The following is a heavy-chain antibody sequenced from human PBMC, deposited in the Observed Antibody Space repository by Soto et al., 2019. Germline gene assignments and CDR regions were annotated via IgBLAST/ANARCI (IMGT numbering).Heavy chain of an antibody. CDR2: IYYSGST. J-gene: IGHJ4*02. D-gene: IGHD3-16*01. V-gene: IGHV4-39*01. CDR1: GGSISSSDYY. Sequence: SETLSLTCTVSGGSISSSDYYWGWIRQPPGKGLEWIGSIYYSGSTYYNPSLKSRVTISVDTSKNQFSLKLSSVTAADTAVYYCARRVEDYVWGKTSYYFDYWGQGTLVTVSS. CDR3: ARRVEDYVWGKTSYYFDY.